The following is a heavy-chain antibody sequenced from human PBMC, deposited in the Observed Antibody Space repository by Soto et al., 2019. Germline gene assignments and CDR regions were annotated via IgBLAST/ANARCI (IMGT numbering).Heavy chain of an antibody. CDR2: ISGSGGST. D-gene: IGHD2-2*03. J-gene: IGHJ4*02. Sequence: AGGSVRLSCAASGVTFSSYAMSWVRQAPGKGLEWVSGISGSGGSTDYGDSVNGRFTISRDNSKNTVYLQMNSLRAEDTAVYYCAKVLDIVLLPTTMGFDYWGQGTLVTVSS. V-gene: IGHV3-23*01. CDR1: GVTFSSYA. CDR3: AKVLDIVLLPTTMGFDY.